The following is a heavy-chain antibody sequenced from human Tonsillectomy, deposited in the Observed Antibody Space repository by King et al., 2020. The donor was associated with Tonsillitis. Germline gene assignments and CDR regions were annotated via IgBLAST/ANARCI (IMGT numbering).Heavy chain of an antibody. CDR3: ARDVWVGAFDY. Sequence: VQLVESGGGLVKPGGSLRLSCAASGFTFSSDRMNWVRQAPGKGLEWVSSVSIGSSYIYCADSVKGRFTITRDNAKNSLYLQMNSLRAEDTAVYYCARDVWVGAFDYWGQGTLVTVSS. J-gene: IGHJ4*02. CDR1: GFTFSSDR. D-gene: IGHD1-26*01. CDR2: VSIGSSYI. V-gene: IGHV3-21*01.